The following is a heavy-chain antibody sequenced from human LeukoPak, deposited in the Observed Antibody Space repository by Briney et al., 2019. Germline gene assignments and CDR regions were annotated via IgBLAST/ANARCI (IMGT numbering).Heavy chain of an antibody. D-gene: IGHD5-24*01. Sequence: ASVKVSCKASGYTFTGYYMHWVRQAPGQGLEWMGIINPSGGSTSYAQKFQGRVTMTRDMSTSTVYMELSSLRSEDTAVYYCARSSNGYSPYYYYYMDVWGKGTTVTVSS. CDR3: ARSSNGYSPYYYYYMDV. V-gene: IGHV1-46*01. J-gene: IGHJ6*03. CDR2: INPSGGST. CDR1: GYTFTGYY.